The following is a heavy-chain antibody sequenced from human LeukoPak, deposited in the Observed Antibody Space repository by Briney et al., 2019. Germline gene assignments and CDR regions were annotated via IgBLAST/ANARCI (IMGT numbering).Heavy chain of an antibody. J-gene: IGHJ4*02. V-gene: IGHV1-69*13. CDR2: INPIFGIA. CDR3: ARNLGSGGAFDY. D-gene: IGHD3-10*01. CDR1: GGTFSSYA. Sequence: SVKVSCKASGGTFSSYAISWVRQALGQGLEWMGRINPIFGIANSVQKFQGRVSLSADAFTSTAYMELSSLRSDDTAVYYCARNLGSGGAFDYWGQGTLVTVSS.